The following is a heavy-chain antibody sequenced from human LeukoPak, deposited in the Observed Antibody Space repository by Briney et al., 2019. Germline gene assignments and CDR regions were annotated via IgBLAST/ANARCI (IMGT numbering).Heavy chain of an antibody. CDR1: GGSFSGYY. CDR2: INHSGST. V-gene: IGHV4-34*01. D-gene: IGHD1-1*01. CDR3: ARRGRRLNWFDP. Sequence: PSETLSLTCAVYGGSFSGYYWSWIRQPPGKGLEWIGEINHSGSTNYNPSLKSRVTVSVDTSKNQFSLKLSSVTAADTAVYYCARRGRRLNWFDPWGQGTLVTVSS. J-gene: IGHJ5*02.